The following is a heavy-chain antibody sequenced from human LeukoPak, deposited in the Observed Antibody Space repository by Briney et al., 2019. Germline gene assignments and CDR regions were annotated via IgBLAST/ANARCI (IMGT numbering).Heavy chain of an antibody. V-gene: IGHV3-30-3*01. CDR3: ARASYPFDGDYGYFDY. CDR2: ISYDGSNK. Sequence: GGSLRLSCAASGFTFSSYAMHWVRQAPGKGLEWVAVISYDGSNKYYADSVKGRFTISRDNSKNTLYLQMNSLRAEDTAVYYCARASYPFDGDYGYFDYWGQGTLVTVSS. J-gene: IGHJ4*02. CDR1: GFTFSSYA. D-gene: IGHD4-17*01.